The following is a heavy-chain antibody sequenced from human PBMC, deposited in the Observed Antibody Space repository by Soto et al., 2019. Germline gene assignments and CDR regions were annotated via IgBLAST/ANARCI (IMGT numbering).Heavy chain of an antibody. CDR3: AILYGSGSYQKNY. V-gene: IGHV4-59*08. Sequence: PSETLSLTCTVSGGSISSYYWSWIRQPPGKGLEWIGCIYYSGSTNYNPSLKSRVTISVDTSKNQFSLKLSSVTAADTAVYYCAILYGSGSYQKNYWGQGTLVTVSS. J-gene: IGHJ4*02. D-gene: IGHD3-10*01. CDR2: IYYSGST. CDR1: GGSISSYY.